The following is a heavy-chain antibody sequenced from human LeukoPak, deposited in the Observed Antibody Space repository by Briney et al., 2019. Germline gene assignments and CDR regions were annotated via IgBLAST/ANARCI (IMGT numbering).Heavy chain of an antibody. J-gene: IGHJ3*02. Sequence: SETLSLTCSVSGVSFANHYWTWIRQPPGKGLEWIGEINHSGNTNYNPSLKSRVTISVGTSKSQFSLKLGSVTAADTAVYYCANALPRRPFDMWGQGTVVTVSS. V-gene: IGHV4-34*01. CDR2: INHSGNT. CDR1: GVSFANHY. CDR3: ANALPRRPFDM.